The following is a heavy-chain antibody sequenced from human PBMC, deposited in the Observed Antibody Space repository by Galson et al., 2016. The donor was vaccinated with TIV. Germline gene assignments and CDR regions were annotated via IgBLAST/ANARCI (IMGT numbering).Heavy chain of an antibody. CDR2: ISSGGTT. CDR1: GFPFRSYN. V-gene: IGHV3-23*01. J-gene: IGHJ4*02. CDR3: ARRDVRGITVVRGVQYYFDY. Sequence: SLRLSCAVSGFPFRSYNMNRVRQAPGKGLEWVSGISSGGTTYYADSVKGRFTVSRDNSKNTLYLQMSSLRAEDTAVYFCARRDVRGITVVRGVQYYFDYWGQGTLVTVSS. D-gene: IGHD3-10*01.